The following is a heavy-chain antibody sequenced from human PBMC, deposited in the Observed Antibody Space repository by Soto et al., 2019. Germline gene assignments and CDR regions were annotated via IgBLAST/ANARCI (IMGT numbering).Heavy chain of an antibody. D-gene: IGHD3-10*01. V-gene: IGHV1-18*01. CDR1: GYTFTNYG. CDR2: INVYNGNT. CDR3: ARGVGSGSYYNQYNWFDP. Sequence: QVQLVQSGGAVKKPGASVKVSCKASGYTFTNYGISWVRQAPGQGREWMGWINVYNGNTKYAQKVQGRVTMTTDTSTSTAYMELRSLRSDDTAVYYCARGVGSGSYYNQYNWFDPWGQGTLVTVSS. J-gene: IGHJ5*02.